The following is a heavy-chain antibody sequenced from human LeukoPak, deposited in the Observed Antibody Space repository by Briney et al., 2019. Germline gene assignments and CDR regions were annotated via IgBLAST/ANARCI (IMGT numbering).Heavy chain of an antibody. J-gene: IGHJ4*02. D-gene: IGHD3-10*01. V-gene: IGHV3-23*01. Sequence: GGSLRLSCGGSGFTFSSYAMSWVRQAPGKGLEWVSAISGSGTDTFYANSVKGRFTISRDNSKNTLYLQMNSLRAEDTAVYYCAKDPTTYYYGSGSPDYWGQGTLVTVSS. CDR1: GFTFSSYA. CDR2: ISGSGTDT. CDR3: AKDPTTYYYGSGSPDY.